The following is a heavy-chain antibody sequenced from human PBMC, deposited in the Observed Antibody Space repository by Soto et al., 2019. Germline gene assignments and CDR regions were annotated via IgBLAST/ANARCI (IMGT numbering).Heavy chain of an antibody. Sequence: GGSLRLSCAASGFTFSSYDMHWVRQATGKGLEWVSAIGTAGDTYYPGSVKGRFTISRENAKNSLYLQMNSLRAGDTAVYYCARGGWFGEYNWFDPWGQGTLVTVSS. V-gene: IGHV3-13*01. J-gene: IGHJ5*02. D-gene: IGHD3-10*01. CDR1: GFTFSSYD. CDR2: IGTAGDT. CDR3: ARGGWFGEYNWFDP.